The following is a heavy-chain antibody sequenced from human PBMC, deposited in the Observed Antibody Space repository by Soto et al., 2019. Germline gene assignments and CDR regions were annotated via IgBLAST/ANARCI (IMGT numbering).Heavy chain of an antibody. CDR3: ARGLYGETREYFRY. J-gene: IGHJ1*01. Sequence: EVQLVESGGGLIQPGGSLRLSCAASGFIFSSYTMNWVRQAPGKGLEWVSFISSGSTSIYYADSVKGRFTISRDNAKNSVYLQMNNLKVEDTAVYYCARGLYGETREYFRYWGQGTLVTVSS. V-gene: IGHV3-48*01. CDR1: GFIFSSYT. D-gene: IGHD4-17*01. CDR2: ISSGSTSI.